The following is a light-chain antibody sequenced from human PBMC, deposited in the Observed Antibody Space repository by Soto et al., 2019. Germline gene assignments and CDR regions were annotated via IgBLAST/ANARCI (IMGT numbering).Light chain of an antibody. CDR3: QYYDSSLSAYV. J-gene: IGLJ1*01. CDR1: SSNIGAGYD. Sequence: QSVLSKPPSVSGAPGQKVTISCTWSSSNIGAGYDLHWYQQLPGTAPKLLLYGNSNRPSGVPDRFSGSKSGTSASLAITGIQAEDEADYYCQYYDSSLSAYVFGTGTKVTVL. V-gene: IGLV1-40*01. CDR2: GNS.